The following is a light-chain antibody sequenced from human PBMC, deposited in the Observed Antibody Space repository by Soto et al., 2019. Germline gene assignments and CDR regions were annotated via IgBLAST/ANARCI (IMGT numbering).Light chain of an antibody. CDR1: QTINNW. J-gene: IGKJ1*01. V-gene: IGKV1-5*03. CDR3: QQYNNYPWT. CDR2: KTS. Sequence: DVQMTQSPSTLSASVGDRVTITCRASQTINNWLAWYQQRPGKAPTFLIYKTSTLETGVPSRFSGSGSGTECTLTISSLQPEDFGIYYCQQYNNYPWTFGQGTRGES.